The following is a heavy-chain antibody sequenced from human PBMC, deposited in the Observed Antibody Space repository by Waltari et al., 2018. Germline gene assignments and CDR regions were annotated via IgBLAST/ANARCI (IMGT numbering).Heavy chain of an antibody. CDR1: GGSISSHY. Sequence: QVQLQASGPGLVKPSETLSLTCTVSGGSISSHYWSWIRQPPGKGLEWIGYIYYSGSTNYHPSRQSRVTISVDTSKNQFSLKLSSVTAADTAVYYCARDRKGWNYDYCDYWGQGTLVTVSS. D-gene: IGHD1-7*01. V-gene: IGHV4-59*11. J-gene: IGHJ4*02. CDR2: IYYSGST. CDR3: ARDRKGWNYDYCDY.